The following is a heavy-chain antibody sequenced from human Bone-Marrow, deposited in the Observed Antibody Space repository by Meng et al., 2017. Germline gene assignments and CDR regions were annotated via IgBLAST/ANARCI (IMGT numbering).Heavy chain of an antibody. D-gene: IGHD2-15*01. V-gene: IGHV3-74*01. J-gene: IGHJ5*01. CDR1: GFTFSNAW. CDR3: VRDFGGNSDS. CDR2: MNEDGNTI. Sequence: EVQLVESGGGLLKAGGSLRLSCAVSGFTFSNAWMSWVRQAPGKGLVWVSRMNEDGNTINYAGSVWGRFTISRDSARNTLYLQMDSLRAEDTAVYYCVRDFGGNSDSWGQGTLVTVSS.